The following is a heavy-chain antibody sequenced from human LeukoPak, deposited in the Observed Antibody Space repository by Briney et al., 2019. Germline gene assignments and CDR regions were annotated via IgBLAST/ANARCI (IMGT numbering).Heavy chain of an antibody. V-gene: IGHV3-7*01. CDR1: GFTFRSYS. CDR2: IKQDGSEK. Sequence: GGSLRFSCAASGFTFRSYSMSWVRQAPGKGLEWVANIKQDGSEKYYVDSVKGRFTISRDNAKNSLYLQMNSLRAEDTAVYYCAELGITMIGGVWGKGTTVTISS. J-gene: IGHJ6*04. D-gene: IGHD3-10*02. CDR3: AELGITMIGGV.